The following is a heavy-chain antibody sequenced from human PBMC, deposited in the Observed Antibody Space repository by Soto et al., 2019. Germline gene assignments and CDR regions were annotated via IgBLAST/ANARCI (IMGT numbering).Heavy chain of an antibody. CDR3: ARRDIVVVPAALVV. CDR1: GGSISSSNW. J-gene: IGHJ6*02. D-gene: IGHD2-2*01. CDR2: IYHSGST. V-gene: IGHV4-4*02. Sequence: PSETLSLTCAVSGGSISSSNWWSWVRQPPGKGLEWIGEIYHSGSTNYNPSLKSRVTISVDKSKNQFSLKLSSVTAADTAVYYCARRDIVVVPAALVVWGQGTTVTSP.